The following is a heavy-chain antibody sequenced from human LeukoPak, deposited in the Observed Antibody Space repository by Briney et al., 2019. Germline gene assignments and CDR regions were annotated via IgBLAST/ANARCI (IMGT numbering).Heavy chain of an antibody. D-gene: IGHD3-3*01. CDR3: AKGGSSYHYYFDY. CDR1: GFTFSNYG. Sequence: GGSLRLSCAASGFTFSNYGMHWVRQAPGKGLEWVAFKRYDGGNEYYADSVKGRFTISRDNSKNTLYLQMNSLRADDTAVYYCAKGGSSYHYYFDYWGQGTLVTVSS. J-gene: IGHJ4*02. V-gene: IGHV3-30*02. CDR2: KRYDGGNE.